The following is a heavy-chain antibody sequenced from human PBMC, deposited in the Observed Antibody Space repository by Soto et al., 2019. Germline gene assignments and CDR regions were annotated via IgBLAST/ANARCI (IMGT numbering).Heavy chain of an antibody. Sequence: SVKVSCKASGGTFSSFGISWVRQAPGQGLEWMGGIIPVFGRPNYAQRFRGGLTITADESTSTSYMELIDLGSEDTAVYYCAREGSGYNFWGQGTQVTVSS. J-gene: IGHJ1*01. V-gene: IGHV1-69*13. CDR2: IIPVFGRP. D-gene: IGHD5-12*01. CDR3: AREGSGYNF. CDR1: GGTFSSFG.